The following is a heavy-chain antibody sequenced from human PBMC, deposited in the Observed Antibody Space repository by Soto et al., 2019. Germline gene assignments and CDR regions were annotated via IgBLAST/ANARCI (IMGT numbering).Heavy chain of an antibody. Sequence: GESLKISCKGSGYSFTSYWIGWVRQMPGKGLEWMGIIYPGDSDTRYSPSFQGQVTISADKSISTAYLQWSSLKASDTAMYYCATPGFATGYYYYGMDVWGQGATVTVSS. CDR3: ATPGFATGYYYYGMDV. CDR2: IYPGDSDT. D-gene: IGHD3-10*01. V-gene: IGHV5-51*01. J-gene: IGHJ6*02. CDR1: GYSFTSYW.